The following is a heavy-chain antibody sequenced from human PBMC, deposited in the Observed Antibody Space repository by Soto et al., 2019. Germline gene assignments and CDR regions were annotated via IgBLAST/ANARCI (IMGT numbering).Heavy chain of an antibody. CDR3: AREVKAAALGAFDI. Sequence: QVQLQESGPGLVKPSGTLSLTCAVSGGSISSSNWWSWVRQPPGKGLEWIGEIYHSGSTNYNPSPKSRGTIAVDKSKNQFSLKLSSVTAADTAVYYCAREVKAAALGAFDIWGQGTMVTVSS. CDR2: IYHSGST. CDR1: GGSISSSNW. V-gene: IGHV4-4*02. J-gene: IGHJ3*02. D-gene: IGHD6-13*01.